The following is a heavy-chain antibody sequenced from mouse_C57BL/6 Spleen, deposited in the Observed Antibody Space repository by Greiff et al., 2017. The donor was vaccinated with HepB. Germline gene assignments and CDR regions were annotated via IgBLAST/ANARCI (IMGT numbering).Heavy chain of an antibody. CDR1: GYTFTSYW. V-gene: IGHV1-53*01. J-gene: IGHJ2*01. Sequence: QVQLQQPGTELVKPGASVKLSSKASGYTFTSYWMHWVKQRPGQGLEWIGNINPSNGGTNYNEKFKSKATLTVDKSSSTAYMQLSSLTSEDSAVYYCARSGYYGSSSYYFDYWGQGTTLTVSS. CDR2: INPSNGGT. CDR3: ARSGYYGSSSYYFDY. D-gene: IGHD1-1*01.